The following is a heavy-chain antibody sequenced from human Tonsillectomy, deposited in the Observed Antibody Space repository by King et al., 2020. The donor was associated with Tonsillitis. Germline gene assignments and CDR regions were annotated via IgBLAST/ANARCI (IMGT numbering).Heavy chain of an antibody. V-gene: IGHV5-10-1*03. Sequence: VQLVESGAEVKKPGESLRISCKGSGYSFTSYWISWVRQMPGKGLEWMGRIDPSDSYTNYSPAFQSHVTISADKSISTAYPQWSSLKASDTAMYYCARLKLDYYDSSGYIDYWGQGTLVTVSS. J-gene: IGHJ4*02. CDR2: IDPSDSYT. CDR3: ARLKLDYYDSSGYIDY. CDR1: GYSFTSYW. D-gene: IGHD3-22*01.